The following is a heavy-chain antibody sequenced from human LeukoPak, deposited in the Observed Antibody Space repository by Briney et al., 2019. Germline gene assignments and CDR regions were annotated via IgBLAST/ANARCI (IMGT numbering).Heavy chain of an antibody. D-gene: IGHD6-13*01. J-gene: IGHJ5*02. Sequence: GESLKISCKGSGYSFTSYWIGWVRQMPGKGLEWMGIIYPGDSDTRYSPSFQGQVTISADKSISTAYLQWSSLKASDTAMYYCARRTSSSWSRGEGKNWFDPWGQGTLVTVSS. CDR1: GYSFTSYW. CDR3: ARRTSSSWSRGEGKNWFDP. CDR2: IYPGDSDT. V-gene: IGHV5-51*01.